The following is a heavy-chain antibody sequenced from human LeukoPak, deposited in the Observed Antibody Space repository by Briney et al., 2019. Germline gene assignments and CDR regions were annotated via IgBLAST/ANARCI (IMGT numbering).Heavy chain of an antibody. CDR3: AKDRSPTGSYYGMDV. Sequence: GGSLRLSCAASGFTFSYYAMRWVRQAPGKGLERVAVISNDGSEKFYIDSVKGRFTVSSDKSTDTLYLLMNSLRPEDTAVYYCAKDRSPTGSYYGMDVWGQGTTVIVSS. V-gene: IGHV3-30*18. D-gene: IGHD1-1*01. J-gene: IGHJ6*02. CDR1: GFTFSYYA. CDR2: ISNDGSEK.